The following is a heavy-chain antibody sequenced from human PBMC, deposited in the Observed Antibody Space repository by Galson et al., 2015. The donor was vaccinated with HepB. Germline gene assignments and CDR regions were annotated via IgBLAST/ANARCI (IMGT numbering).Heavy chain of an antibody. J-gene: IGHJ4*02. D-gene: IGHD4-17*01. V-gene: IGHV3-30*04. Sequence: SLRLSCAASGFTFSSYAMHWVRQAPGKGLEWVAVISYDGSNKYYADSVKGRFTISRDNSKNTLYLQMNSLRAEDTAVYYCATITVTTGNPDFDYWGQGTLVTVSS. CDR2: ISYDGSNK. CDR1: GFTFSSYA. CDR3: ATITVTTGNPDFDY.